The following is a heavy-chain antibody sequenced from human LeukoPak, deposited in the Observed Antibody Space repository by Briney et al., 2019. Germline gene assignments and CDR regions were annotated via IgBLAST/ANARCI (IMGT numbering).Heavy chain of an antibody. D-gene: IGHD2-21*01. Sequence: SETLSLTCSVSPGSIGGYYWSWFRQPPGKGLEWIGYVFYTGETDYNPSLRGRGTISVDASKNQVSLRLTSVTAADTAVYYCARHAAGVELWFEFWGQGTQVTVSS. J-gene: IGHJ4*02. CDR1: PGSIGGYY. CDR3: ARHAAGVELWFEF. CDR2: VFYTGET. V-gene: IGHV4-59*08.